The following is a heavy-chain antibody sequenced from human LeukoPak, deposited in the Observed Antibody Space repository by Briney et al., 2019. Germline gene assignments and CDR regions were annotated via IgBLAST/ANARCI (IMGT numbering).Heavy chain of an antibody. CDR2: ISSSSSYI. CDR1: GFTFSSHS. J-gene: IGHJ4*02. V-gene: IGHV3-21*01. D-gene: IGHD5-12*01. CDR3: AREGGGLGTYFDY. Sequence: GGSLRLSCAASGFTFSSHSMNWVRQAPGKGLEWVSSISSSSSYIYYADSVKGRFTISRDNAKNSLYLQMNSLRAEDTAVYYCAREGGGLGTYFDYWGQGTLVTVSS.